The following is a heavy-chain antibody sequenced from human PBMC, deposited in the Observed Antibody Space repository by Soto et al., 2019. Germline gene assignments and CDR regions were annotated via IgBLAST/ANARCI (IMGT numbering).Heavy chain of an antibody. CDR2: INPNSGGT. Sequence: GASVKVSCKASGYTFTGYYMHWVRQAPGQGLEWMGWINPNSGGTNYAQKFQGWVTMTRDTSISTAYMELSRLRSDDTAVYYCARERNAAMDYYYMDVWGKGTTVTVSS. CDR3: ARERNAAMDYYYMDV. CDR1: GYTFTGYY. D-gene: IGHD2-2*01. J-gene: IGHJ6*03. V-gene: IGHV1-2*04.